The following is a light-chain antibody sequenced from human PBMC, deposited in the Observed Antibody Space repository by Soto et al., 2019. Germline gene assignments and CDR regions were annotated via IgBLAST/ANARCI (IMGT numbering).Light chain of an antibody. V-gene: IGLV2-14*01. J-gene: IGLJ1*01. CDR3: SSYATSNTRDV. CDR2: EVS. CDR1: SSDVGGYNY. Sequence: QSALTQPASVSGSPGQSITISCTGTSSDVGGYNYVSWYQQHPGKAPKLMIYEVSNRPSGVSNRFSGSKSGNTASLTISGLQAEDEADYYCSSYATSNTRDVFGTRTKLTVL.